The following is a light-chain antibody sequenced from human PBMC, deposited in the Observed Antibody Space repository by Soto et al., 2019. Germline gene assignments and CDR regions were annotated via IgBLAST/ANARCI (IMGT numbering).Light chain of an antibody. Sequence: QSALTQPASVSGSPGQSITISCTGISSDIGGYNYVSWYQQLPGKAPKLMIYDVSNRRSGVSNRFSGSKSGNTAFLTISGLQAEDEADYYCYSYTSSSTVLFGGGTQLTVL. J-gene: IGLJ2*01. CDR1: SSDIGGYNY. CDR3: YSYTSSSTVL. V-gene: IGLV2-14*03. CDR2: DVS.